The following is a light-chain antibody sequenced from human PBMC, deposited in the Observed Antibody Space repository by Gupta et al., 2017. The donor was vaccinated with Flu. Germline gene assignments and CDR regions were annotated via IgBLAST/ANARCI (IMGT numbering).Light chain of an antibody. J-gene: IGKJ4*01. CDR1: QSSSDW. CDR3: QHYNNYPLT. V-gene: IGKV1-5*03. Sequence: PSTLSASGEDTVTISCRARQSSSDWLAWYQKKPGKAPKLLIYKASRVDGGVTSRFSGSGAGTEFSLTISSLQPDDFAIYYCQHYNNYPLTFGGGTKVEIK. CDR2: KAS.